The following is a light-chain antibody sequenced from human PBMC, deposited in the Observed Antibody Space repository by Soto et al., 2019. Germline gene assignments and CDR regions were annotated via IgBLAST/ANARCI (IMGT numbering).Light chain of an antibody. Sequence: EIVLTQSPGTLSLSPGERATLSCRASQSVSSSYLAWYQQKPGQAPRLLIYGASSRATGIPDRFSGSGYGTDFTLTISRLEPEDFAVYYCQQYGRTGTFGQGTKVEIK. CDR2: GAS. V-gene: IGKV3-20*01. J-gene: IGKJ1*01. CDR3: QQYGRTGT. CDR1: QSVSSSY.